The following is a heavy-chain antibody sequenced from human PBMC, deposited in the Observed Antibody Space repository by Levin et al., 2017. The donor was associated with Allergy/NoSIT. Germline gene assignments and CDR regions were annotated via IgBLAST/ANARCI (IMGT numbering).Heavy chain of an antibody. D-gene: IGHD2-2*01. CDR1: GFIFSNYG. J-gene: IGHJ3*01. CDR3: VKFYSDGHCSSTACFGNGFDV. Sequence: GGSLRLSCAASGFIFSNYGMSWVRQAPGEGLEWVSVITDSGDTTFYADFVEGRFTVSRENSKNTVYLHMNSLRAEDTAVYYCVKFYSDGHCSSTACFGNGFDVWGQGTLVTVSS. V-gene: IGHV3-23*01. CDR2: ITDSGDTT.